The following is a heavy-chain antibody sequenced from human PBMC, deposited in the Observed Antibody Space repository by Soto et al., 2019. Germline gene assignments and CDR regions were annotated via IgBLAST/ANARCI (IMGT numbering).Heavy chain of an antibody. Sequence: SETLSLTCAVYGGSFSGCYWSWIRQPPGKGLEWIGEISHSGSTNYNPSLKSRVTISVDTSKNQFSLKLSSVTAADTAVYYCARGYSSSSRVVLSSSGWFDPWGQGTLVTASS. D-gene: IGHD6-6*01. CDR2: ISHSGST. J-gene: IGHJ5*02. V-gene: IGHV4-34*01. CDR1: GGSFSGCY. CDR3: ARGYSSSSRVVLSSSGWFDP.